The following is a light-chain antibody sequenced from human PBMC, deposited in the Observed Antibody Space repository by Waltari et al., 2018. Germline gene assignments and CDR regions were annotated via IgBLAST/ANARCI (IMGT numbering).Light chain of an antibody. V-gene: IGLV2-23*01. J-gene: IGLJ1*01. Sequence: QSALTQPASVSGSPGQSITLSCTGTSSDVGSYNLVSWYQPHPGKAPKLMIYEGSKRSSGVSTRFSCSKSGNTASLTISGLQAEDEADYYCCSYAGSSSYVFGTGTKVTVL. CDR3: CSYAGSSSYV. CDR1: SSDVGSYNL. CDR2: EGS.